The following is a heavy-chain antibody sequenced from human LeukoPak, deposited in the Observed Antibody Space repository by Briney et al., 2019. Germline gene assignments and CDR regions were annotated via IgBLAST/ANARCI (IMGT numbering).Heavy chain of an antibody. J-gene: IGHJ3*02. V-gene: IGHV5-51*01. D-gene: IGHD2-8*01. CDR2: IYPGDSDT. CDR3: AKRLSVLMVYARGGYAFDI. CDR1: GYSFTSYW. Sequence: GESLKISCKGSGYSFTSYWIGWVRQMPGKGLEWMGIIYPGDSDTRYSPSFQGQVTISADKSISTAYLQWSSLKASDTAMYYCAKRLSVLMVYARGGYAFDIWGQGTMVTVSS.